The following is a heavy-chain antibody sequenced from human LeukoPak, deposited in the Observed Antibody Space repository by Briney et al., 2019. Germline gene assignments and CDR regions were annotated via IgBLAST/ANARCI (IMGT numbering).Heavy chain of an antibody. D-gene: IGHD3-10*01. CDR1: GGSISLYY. CDR3: ARGRGSLTY. CDR2: FYDTRSP. Sequence: SETLSLTCTVSGGSISLYYWSWIRQPPGKGLEWIGYFYDTRSPKYNPSLERRVTISVDMSRDQFSLNLTPVTTADTAVYYCARGRGSLTYWGQGTLATVSS. V-gene: IGHV4-59*01. J-gene: IGHJ4*02.